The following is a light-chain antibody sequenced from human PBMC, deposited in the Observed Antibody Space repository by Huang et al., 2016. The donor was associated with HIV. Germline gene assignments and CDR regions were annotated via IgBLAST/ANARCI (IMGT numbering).Light chain of an antibody. V-gene: IGKV3-15*01. CDR1: PSVSSN. CDR2: GSS. J-gene: IGKJ1*01. Sequence: EIVMTQSPATLSVSPGERATLSCRASPSVSSNLAWYQQKPGQAPRLLIYGSSTRATGIPARFSGSGSGTEFTLTISSLQSEDFAVYYGQQYNNWPRTFGQGTKVEIK. CDR3: QQYNNWPRT.